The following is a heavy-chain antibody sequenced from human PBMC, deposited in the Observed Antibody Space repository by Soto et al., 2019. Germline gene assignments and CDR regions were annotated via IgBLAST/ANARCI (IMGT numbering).Heavy chain of an antibody. J-gene: IGHJ4*02. D-gene: IGHD4-17*01. CDR1: GYTLTELS. Sequence: QVQLLQSGAEVKKPGASVKVSCKVSGYTLTELSMHWVRQAPGKGLEWMGGFDPEDGETIYAQKFQGSVTMTEDTSTDSAYMELSSLRSQDTAVYYCATVAVGGDYGMSGLAYWGQGTLVTVSS. CDR2: FDPEDGET. CDR3: ATVAVGGDYGMSGLAY. V-gene: IGHV1-24*01.